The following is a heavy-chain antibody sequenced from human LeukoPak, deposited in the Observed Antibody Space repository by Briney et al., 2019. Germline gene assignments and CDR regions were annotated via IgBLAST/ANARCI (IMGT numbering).Heavy chain of an antibody. CDR3: ARDSSGYQ. CDR1: GFTFSTYW. J-gene: IGHJ4*02. V-gene: IGHV3-7*01. Sequence: GPLRLSCAASGFTFSTYWMSWVRQAPGKGLEWVANIKEDGSEKYYGDSVKGRFTISRDNAKNSLYLEMNSLRVEDTAVYYCARDSSGYQWGQGTQVTVSS. CDR2: IKEDGSEK. D-gene: IGHD3-22*01.